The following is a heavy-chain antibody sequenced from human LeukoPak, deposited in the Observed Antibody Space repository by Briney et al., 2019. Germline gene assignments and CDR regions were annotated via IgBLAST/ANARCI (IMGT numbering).Heavy chain of an antibody. CDR3: ARGKGGSGWSITLFDS. CDR2: IYYSGNT. J-gene: IGHJ5*01. V-gene: IGHV4-59*01. Sequence: SETLSLTCSVSGGSIPYFYWSWIRQPPGRGLEWIGYIYYSGNTNYNRSLKRRVTMSVDTSKNQFSLNLSSVTSADTAVYHCARGKGGSGWSITLFDSWGQGTLVTVSS. CDR1: GGSIPYFY. D-gene: IGHD6-19*01.